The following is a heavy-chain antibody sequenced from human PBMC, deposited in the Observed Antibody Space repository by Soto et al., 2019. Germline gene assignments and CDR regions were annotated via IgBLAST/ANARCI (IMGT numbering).Heavy chain of an antibody. Sequence: PGGSLRLSCAASRFAFSTYEMNWVRQAPGKGLEWVSYISSSGTTIYYADSVKGRFTISRDNAKNLLYLQMNSLRAEDTALYYCARDISSTSRGMDVWGQGTTVIVSS. D-gene: IGHD6-13*01. V-gene: IGHV3-48*03. CDR2: ISSSGTTI. CDR3: ARDISSTSRGMDV. CDR1: RFAFSTYE. J-gene: IGHJ6*02.